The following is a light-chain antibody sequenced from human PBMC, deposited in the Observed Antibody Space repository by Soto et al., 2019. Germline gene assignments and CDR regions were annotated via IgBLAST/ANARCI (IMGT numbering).Light chain of an antibody. Sequence: QAVVTQEPSLTVSPGETVTLTCGSSTGAVTNGHYPYWFQQKPGQAPRTLIYDTSNKHSWTPARFSGSLLGGKAALTLSGAQPEVEAAYYCMLSYSGVHVVFGGGTQLTVL. J-gene: IGLJ2*01. V-gene: IGLV7-46*01. CDR3: MLSYSGVHVV. CDR2: DTS. CDR1: TGAVTNGHY.